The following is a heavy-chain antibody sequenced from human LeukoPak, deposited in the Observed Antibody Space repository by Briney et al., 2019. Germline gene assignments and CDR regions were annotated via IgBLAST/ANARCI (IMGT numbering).Heavy chain of an antibody. Sequence: SGGSLRLSCAASGFTFDDYAMHWVRQAPGKGLEWVSGISYNSDTIAYADSVKGRFTISRDNAKNSLYLQMNSLRAEDRAVYYCATDYCGGDCYSGWYLDLWGRGTLVTVSS. D-gene: IGHD2-21*02. J-gene: IGHJ2*01. CDR3: ATDYCGGDCYSGWYLDL. CDR1: GFTFDDYA. CDR2: ISYNSDTI. V-gene: IGHV3-9*01.